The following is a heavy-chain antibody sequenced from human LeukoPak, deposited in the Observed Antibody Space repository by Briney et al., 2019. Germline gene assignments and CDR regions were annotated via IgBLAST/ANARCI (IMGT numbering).Heavy chain of an antibody. CDR3: VRGYSFGPYGMDV. CDR1: GFPFSSYA. D-gene: IGHD2-15*01. Sequence: GGSLRLSCSASGFPFSSYATHWVRHAPGQGLEYVSAISDSGGSTYYEDSVKGRFSITRDNTKNTLYLQMSSLRADDAAVYFCVRGYSFGPYGMDVWGQGTTVTVSS. J-gene: IGHJ6*02. CDR2: ISDSGGST. V-gene: IGHV3-64D*09.